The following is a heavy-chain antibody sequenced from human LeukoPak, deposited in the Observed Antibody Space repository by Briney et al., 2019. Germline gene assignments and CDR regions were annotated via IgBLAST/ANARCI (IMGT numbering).Heavy chain of an antibody. Sequence: SETLSLTCTVSGGSISSSSYYWGWIRQPPGKGLEWIGSIYHSGSTYYNPSLKSRVTISVDTSKNQFSLKLSSVTAADTAVYYCARAWFLHDYGDPRPFDYWGQGTLVTVSS. D-gene: IGHD4-17*01. CDR3: ARAWFLHDYGDPRPFDY. V-gene: IGHV4-39*07. J-gene: IGHJ4*02. CDR2: IYHSGST. CDR1: GGSISSSSYY.